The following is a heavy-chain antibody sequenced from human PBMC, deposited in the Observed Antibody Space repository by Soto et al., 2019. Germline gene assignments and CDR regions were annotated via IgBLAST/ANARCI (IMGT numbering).Heavy chain of an antibody. CDR3: AKDSWNYEGHFDY. CDR1: GFTFNEFS. J-gene: IGHJ4*02. CDR2: ISGSSSYA. D-gene: IGHD1-7*01. V-gene: IGHV3-11*06. Sequence: PGGSLRLSCAASGFTFNEFSMSWIRQAPGKGLECLSYISGSSSYARYADSVKGRFTISRDNAKNSLYLQMNSLRAEDTAVYYCAKDSWNYEGHFDYWGQGTLVTAPQ.